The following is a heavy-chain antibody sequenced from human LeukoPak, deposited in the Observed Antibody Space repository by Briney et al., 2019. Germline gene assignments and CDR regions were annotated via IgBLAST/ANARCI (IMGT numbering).Heavy chain of an antibody. D-gene: IGHD3-22*01. Sequence: GGSLRLSCAASGFTFSNYAMSWVRQAPGKGLEWVSTVSFSGGSTYYADSVKGRFTISRDNSKNTLYLHMNSLRAEDTAVYYCAKAHGYYYDSGGPRRYFDYWGQGTLVTVSS. V-gene: IGHV3-23*01. CDR1: GFTFSNYA. CDR2: VSFSGGST. J-gene: IGHJ4*02. CDR3: AKAHGYYYDSGGPRRYFDY.